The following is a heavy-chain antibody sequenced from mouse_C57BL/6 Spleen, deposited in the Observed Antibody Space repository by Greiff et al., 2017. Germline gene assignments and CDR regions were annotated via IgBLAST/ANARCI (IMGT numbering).Heavy chain of an antibody. V-gene: IGHV3-6*01. J-gene: IGHJ2*01. CDR3: ARIYYDYFDY. D-gene: IGHD2-4*01. Sequence: EVKLMESGPGLVKPSQSLSLTCSVTGYSITSGYYWNWIRQFPGNKLEWMGYISYDGSNNYNPSLKNRISITRDTSKNQFFLKLNSVTTEDTATYYCARIYYDYFDYWGQGTTLTVSS. CDR2: ISYDGSN. CDR1: GYSITSGYY.